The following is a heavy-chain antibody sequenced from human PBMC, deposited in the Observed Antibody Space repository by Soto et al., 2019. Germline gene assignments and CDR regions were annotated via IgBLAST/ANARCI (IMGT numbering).Heavy chain of an antibody. V-gene: IGHV4-39*01. J-gene: IGHJ4*02. Sequence: PSETLSLTCTVSGGSISDSSHYWAWIRQPPGKGLEWIATINYSGRTYYNPSLRSRVTISVDTSRDQFSLNLNSVTAADTAVYYCARHFGNYGDWAFDFWGQGNLVTVS. CDR3: ARHFGNYGDWAFDF. D-gene: IGHD4-17*01. CDR1: GGSISDSSHY. CDR2: INYSGRT.